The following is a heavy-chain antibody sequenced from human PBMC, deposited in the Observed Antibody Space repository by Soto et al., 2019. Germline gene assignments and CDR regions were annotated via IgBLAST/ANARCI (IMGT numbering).Heavy chain of an antibody. CDR1: GGSISSGGYY. Sequence: SETLSLTCTVSGGSISSGGYYWSWIRQHPGKGLEWIGYIYYSGSTYYNPSLKSRVTISVDTSKNQFSLKLSSVTAADTAVYYGARQVSAQFDYWGQGTLVTVSS. V-gene: IGHV4-31*03. CDR3: ARQVSAQFDY. J-gene: IGHJ4*02. CDR2: IYYSGST.